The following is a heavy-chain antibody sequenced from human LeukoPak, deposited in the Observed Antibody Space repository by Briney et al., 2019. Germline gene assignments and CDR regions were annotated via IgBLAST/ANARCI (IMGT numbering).Heavy chain of an antibody. Sequence: GGSLRLSCAASGFTFSSYAMSWVRQAPGKGLEWVSAISGSGGSTYYADSVKGRFTISRDNSKNTLYLQMNSLRAEDTAVYYCANKGSPHPLSSSSWFDPWGQGTLVTVSS. CDR1: GFTFSSYA. CDR2: ISGSGGST. D-gene: IGHD6-6*01. J-gene: IGHJ5*02. V-gene: IGHV3-23*01. CDR3: ANKGSPHPLSSSSWFDP.